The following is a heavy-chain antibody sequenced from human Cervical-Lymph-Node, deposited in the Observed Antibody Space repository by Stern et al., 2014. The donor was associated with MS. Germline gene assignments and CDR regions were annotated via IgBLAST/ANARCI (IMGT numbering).Heavy chain of an antibody. J-gene: IGHJ4*02. CDR2: IIPIFGTA. V-gene: IGHV1-69*01. D-gene: IGHD4-17*01. Sequence: QVQLVHSGAEVKKPGSSVKVSCKASGGTFSSYAISWVRQAPGQGLEWMGGIIPIFGTANYAQKFQGRVTITADESTSTAYMELEDTAVYYCARVLTRYGDYDAPFDYWGQGTLVTVSS. CDR1: GGTFSSYA. CDR3: ARVLTRYGDYDAPFDY.